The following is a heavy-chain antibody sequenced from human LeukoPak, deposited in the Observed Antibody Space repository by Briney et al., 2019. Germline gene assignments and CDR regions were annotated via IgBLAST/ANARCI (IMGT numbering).Heavy chain of an antibody. Sequence: PSETLSLTCTVSGGSISSGGYYWNWIRQHPGKGLEWIGYIYYSGSTYYNPSLKSRVTISVDTSKNQFSLKLSSVTAADTAVYYCARVGGSGGLPNWFDPWGQGTLVTVSS. CDR1: GGSISSGGYY. CDR3: ARVGGSGGLPNWFDP. J-gene: IGHJ5*02. CDR2: IYYSGST. D-gene: IGHD2-15*01. V-gene: IGHV4-31*03.